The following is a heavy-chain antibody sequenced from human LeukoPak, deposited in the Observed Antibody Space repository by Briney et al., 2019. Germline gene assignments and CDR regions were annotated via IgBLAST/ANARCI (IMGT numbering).Heavy chain of an antibody. V-gene: IGHV3-74*01. CDR2: INSDGSIT. J-gene: IGHJ4*02. D-gene: IGHD4-17*01. CDR1: GFTFSSYW. CDR3: ARSAQTVTTFPLDY. Sequence: GGSLRLSCAASGFTFSSYWMHWVRQAPGKGLVWVSRINSDGSITTYADSVRGRFTISRDNAKSTLYLQMNSLRAEDTAVYYCARSAQTVTTFPLDYWGQGTLVTVSS.